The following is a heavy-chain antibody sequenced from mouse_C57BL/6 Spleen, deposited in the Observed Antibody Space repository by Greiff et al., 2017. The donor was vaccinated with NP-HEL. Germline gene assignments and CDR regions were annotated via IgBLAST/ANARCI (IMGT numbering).Heavy chain of an antibody. Sequence: VQLQQSGPVLVKPGASVKMSCKASGYTFTDYYMNWVKQSHGKSLEWIGVINPYNGGTSYNQKFKGKATLTVDKSSSTAYMELNSLTSEDSAVYYCARRLYDGYYWYFDVWGTGTTVTVSS. CDR3: ARRLYDGYYWYFDV. CDR2: INPYNGGT. J-gene: IGHJ1*03. CDR1: GYTFTDYY. V-gene: IGHV1-19*01. D-gene: IGHD2-3*01.